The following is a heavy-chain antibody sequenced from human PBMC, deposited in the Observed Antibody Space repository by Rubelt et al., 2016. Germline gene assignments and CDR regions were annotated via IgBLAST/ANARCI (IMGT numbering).Heavy chain of an antibody. Sequence: EVQLVESGGGLVKTGGSLRLSCAASGFTFSSYSMNWVRQAPGKGLEWVAAISYSGGDTYYADSVKGRFTISRDNSKNTLYLQMNSRRADDTAVYFCAKGSAAARPYYFDYWGQGTLVTVSS. J-gene: IGHJ4*02. CDR1: GFTFSSYS. V-gene: IGHV3-23*04. D-gene: IGHD6-25*01. CDR3: AKGSAAARPYYFDY. CDR2: ISYSGGDT.